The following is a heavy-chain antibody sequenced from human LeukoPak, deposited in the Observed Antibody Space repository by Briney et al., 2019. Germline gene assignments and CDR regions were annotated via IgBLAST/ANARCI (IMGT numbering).Heavy chain of an antibody. CDR2: IYSGGDT. J-gene: IGHJ6*03. D-gene: IGHD1-14*01. Sequence: PGGSLRLSCVASGFTVSSNYMTWVRQAPGKGLEWVSGIYSGGDTYYADSVKGRFTISRDNSKNTLYLQMNSLRADDTAVYFCARQGASYNNGYYYYHYMAAWGKGTTVTVSS. CDR1: GFTVSSNY. CDR3: ARQGASYNNGYYYYHYMAA. V-gene: IGHV3-53*01.